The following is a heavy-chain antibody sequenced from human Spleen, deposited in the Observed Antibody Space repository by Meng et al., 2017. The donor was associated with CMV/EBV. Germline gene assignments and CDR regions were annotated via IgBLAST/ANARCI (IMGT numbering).Heavy chain of an antibody. D-gene: IGHD1-7*01. CDR2: INPSGGST. Sequence: ASVKVSCKASGYTFTSYGISWVRQAPGQGLEWMGIINPSGGSTSYAQKFQGRVTMTRDTSTSTVYMELSSLRSEDTAVYYCAREIGFPITGTTNYYYYGMDVWGQGTTVTVSS. V-gene: IGHV1-46*01. CDR3: AREIGFPITGTTNYYYYGMDV. CDR1: GYTFTSYG. J-gene: IGHJ6*02.